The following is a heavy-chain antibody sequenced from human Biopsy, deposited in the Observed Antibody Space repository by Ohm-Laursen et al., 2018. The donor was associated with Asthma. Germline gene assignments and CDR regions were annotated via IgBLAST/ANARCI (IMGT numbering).Heavy chain of an antibody. CDR1: GFTFRTYA. J-gene: IGHJ4*02. CDR3: PKDVFPGWEVRRGPDY. V-gene: IGHV3-30*18. CDR2: ISSEGSWK. D-gene: IGHD1-26*01. Sequence: SLRLSCTASGFTFRTYAMDWVRQAPGRGLEWLADISSEGSWKNYADSVTGRFTISRDNSKNTMYLEMNSLRAEDTAVYYCPKDVFPGWEVRRGPDYWGQGTLVTVSA.